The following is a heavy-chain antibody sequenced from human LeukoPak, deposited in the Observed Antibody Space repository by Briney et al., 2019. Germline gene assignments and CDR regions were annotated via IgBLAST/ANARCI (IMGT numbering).Heavy chain of an antibody. CDR2: IDQDGSEN. CDR3: VRDQGAAGDY. Sequence: GGSLRLSCAASGFTFSKYWMTWVRQAPGKGLGWVANIDQDGSENFYVDSVKGRFTISRDNAKNSLYLQMNSLRLDDTALYYCVRDQGAAGDYWGQGTLVTVSS. V-gene: IGHV3-7*01. D-gene: IGHD6-13*01. CDR1: GFTFSKYW. J-gene: IGHJ4*02.